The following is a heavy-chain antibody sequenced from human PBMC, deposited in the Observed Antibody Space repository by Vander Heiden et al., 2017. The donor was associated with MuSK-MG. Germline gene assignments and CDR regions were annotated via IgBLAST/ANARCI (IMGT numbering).Heavy chain of an antibody. CDR3: ARGRANDYGGNRYFDY. J-gene: IGHJ4*02. CDR1: GGSFSGYY. V-gene: IGHV4-34*01. D-gene: IGHD4-17*01. CDR2: INHSGRT. Sequence: QVQLQQRGAGLLKPSETLSLTCAVYGGSFSGYYWSWIRPPPGKGLEWIGEINHSGRTNYNPSLKSRVTISVDTSKNQFSLKLSSVTAADTAVYYCARGRANDYGGNRYFDYWGQGTLVTVSS.